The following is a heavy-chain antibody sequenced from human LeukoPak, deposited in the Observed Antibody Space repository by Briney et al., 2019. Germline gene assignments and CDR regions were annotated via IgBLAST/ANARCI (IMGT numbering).Heavy chain of an antibody. CDR3: AGQYYYDSSALL. J-gene: IGHJ4*02. D-gene: IGHD3-22*01. CDR2: IYTSGST. Sequence: PSQTLSLTCTVSGGSISSGSYYWSWIRQPAGEGLEWIGRIYTSGSTNYNPSLKSRVTISVDTSKNHFSLKLSSVTAADTAVYYCAGQYYYDSSALLWGQGTLVIVSS. CDR1: GGSISSGSYY. V-gene: IGHV4-61*02.